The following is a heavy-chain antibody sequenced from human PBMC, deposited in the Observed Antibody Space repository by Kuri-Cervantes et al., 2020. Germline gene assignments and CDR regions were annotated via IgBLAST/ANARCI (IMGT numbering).Heavy chain of an antibody. D-gene: IGHD5-18*01. J-gene: IGHJ6*02. CDR2: ISGSGGDT. V-gene: IGHV3-23*01. CDR1: GFTFSNYA. CDR3: AKDSYSTFPRYGMDV. Sequence: LSLTCAASGFTFSNYAMSWVRQAPGKGLEWVSTISGSGGDTYYADAVKGRFTISRDKSKNTMYLQMNSLRAEDTAIYYCAKDSYSTFPRYGMDVWGQGTTVTVSS.